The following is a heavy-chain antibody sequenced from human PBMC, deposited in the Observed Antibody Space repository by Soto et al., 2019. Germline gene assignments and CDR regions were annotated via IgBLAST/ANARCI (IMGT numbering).Heavy chain of an antibody. D-gene: IGHD2-15*01. CDR1: GFIFSNYV. V-gene: IGHV3-30-3*01. CDR2: MSYDGTTK. CDR3: ARQVLWSRYFDY. J-gene: IGHJ4*02. Sequence: QVQLGESGGGVVQPGRSLRLSCAASGFIFSNYVMYWVRQAPGKGLEWVSFMSYDGTTKYYADSVKGRFTISRDNSKNTLYLQMNSLRPEDTAVYYCARQVLWSRYFDYWGQGTLVTVSS.